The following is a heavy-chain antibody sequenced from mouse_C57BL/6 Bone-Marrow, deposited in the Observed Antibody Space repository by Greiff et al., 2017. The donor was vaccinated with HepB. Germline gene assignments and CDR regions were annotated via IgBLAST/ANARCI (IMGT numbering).Heavy chain of an antibody. CDR1: GFNIKDDY. CDR2: IDPENGDT. V-gene: IGHV14-4*01. CDR3: TTDYYGSSYVGY. J-gene: IGHJ2*01. D-gene: IGHD1-1*01. Sequence: VQLQQSGAELVRPGASVKLSCTASGFNIKDDYMHWVKQRPEQGLEWIGWIDPENGDTEYASKFQGKATITADTSSNTAYLKLSSLTSEDTAVYYCTTDYYGSSYVGYWGQGTTLTVSS.